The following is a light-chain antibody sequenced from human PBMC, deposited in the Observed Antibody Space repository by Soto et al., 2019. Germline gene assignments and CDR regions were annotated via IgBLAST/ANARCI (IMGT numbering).Light chain of an antibody. J-gene: IGKJ1*01. CDR3: QQSYNLPPWT. CDR2: AAS. V-gene: IGKV1-39*01. Sequence: DIQMTQSPPSLSASVGDTITITCRASQSISTYLDWYQVTPGKAPKVLIYAASTLQDGVPSRFSGSGSGTDFTLTIKSLRPEDFATYYCQQSYNLPPWTVGQGTKVDSK. CDR1: QSISTY.